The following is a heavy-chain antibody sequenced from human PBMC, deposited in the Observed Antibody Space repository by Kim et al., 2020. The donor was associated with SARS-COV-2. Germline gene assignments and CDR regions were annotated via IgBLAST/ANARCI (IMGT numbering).Heavy chain of an antibody. D-gene: IGHD1-26*01. V-gene: IGHV3-23*01. Sequence: GGSLRLSCAASGFTFSSYAMSWVRQAPGKGLEWVSAISGSGGSTYYADSVKGRFTISRDNSKNTLYLQMNSLRAEDTAVYYCAKDNGRSTIVGAILNYFDYWGQGTLVTVSS. J-gene: IGHJ4*02. CDR1: GFTFSSYA. CDR2: ISGSGGST. CDR3: AKDNGRSTIVGAILNYFDY.